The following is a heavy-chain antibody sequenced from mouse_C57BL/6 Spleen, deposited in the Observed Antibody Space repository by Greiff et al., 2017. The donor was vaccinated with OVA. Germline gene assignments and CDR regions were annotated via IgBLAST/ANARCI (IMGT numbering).Heavy chain of an antibody. CDR2: IDPSDSYT. D-gene: IGHD1-1*02. V-gene: IGHV1-50*01. J-gene: IGHJ3*01. CDR3: ARSGWDWFAY. Sequence: VQLQQPGAELVKPGASVKLSCKASGYTFTSYWMQWVKQRPGQGLEWIGEIDPSDSYTNYNQKFKGKATLTVDTSSSTAYMQLSSLTSEDSAVYYCARSGWDWFAYWGQGTLVTVSA. CDR1: GYTFTSYW.